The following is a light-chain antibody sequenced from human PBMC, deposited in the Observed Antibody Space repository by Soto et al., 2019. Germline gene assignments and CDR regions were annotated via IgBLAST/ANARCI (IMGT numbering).Light chain of an antibody. CDR3: CSYASSSTYV. V-gene: IGLV2-23*01. J-gene: IGLJ1*01. Sequence: QSVLTQPASVSGSPGQSITISCTGTSSDIGSYDLVSWYQQYPGNAPKLLIYETSERPSEVSHRFSGSKSGNTASLTISGLQAEDEADYYCCSYASSSTYVFGTGTKLTVL. CDR2: ETS. CDR1: SSDIGSYDL.